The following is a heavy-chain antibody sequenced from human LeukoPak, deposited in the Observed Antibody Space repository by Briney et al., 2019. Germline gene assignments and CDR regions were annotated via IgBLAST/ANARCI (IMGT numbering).Heavy chain of an antibody. V-gene: IGHV4-59*01. CDR3: AKASSGWSGRWFDP. CDR1: GGSISSYY. D-gene: IGHD6-19*01. CDR2: IYYSGST. Sequence: SETLSLTCTVSGGSISSYYWSWIRQPPGRGLEWIGYIYYSGSTNYNPSLKSRVTISVDTSKNQFSLKLSSVTAADTAVYYCAKASSGWSGRWFDPWGQGTLVTASS. J-gene: IGHJ5*02.